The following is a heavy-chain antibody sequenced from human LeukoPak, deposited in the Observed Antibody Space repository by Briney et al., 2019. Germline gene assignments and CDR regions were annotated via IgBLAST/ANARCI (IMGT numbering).Heavy chain of an antibody. Sequence: SETLSLTCTVSGGSISSHYWSWIRQPPGKGLEWIGYIYYSGSTNYNPSLKSRVTISVDTSKNQFSLKLSSVTAADTAVYYCARGMDGSGYYSYYYYYMDVWGKGTTVTVSS. D-gene: IGHD3-22*01. J-gene: IGHJ6*03. V-gene: IGHV4-59*11. CDR1: GGSISSHY. CDR3: ARGMDGSGYYSYYYYYMDV. CDR2: IYYSGST.